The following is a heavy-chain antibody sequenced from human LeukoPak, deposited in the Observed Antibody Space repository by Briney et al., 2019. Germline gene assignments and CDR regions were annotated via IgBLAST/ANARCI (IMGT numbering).Heavy chain of an antibody. V-gene: IGHV1-2*02. Sequence: GASVKVSCKASGYIFTGYYMHWVRQAPGQGLEWMGWINPNSGGTNYAQKFQGRVTMTRDTSISTAYMELSRLRSDDTAVYYCARGRGNCGGDCYHYYGMDVWGQGTTVTVSS. CDR3: ARGRGNCGGDCYHYYGMDV. CDR2: INPNSGGT. J-gene: IGHJ6*02. D-gene: IGHD2-21*02. CDR1: GYIFTGYY.